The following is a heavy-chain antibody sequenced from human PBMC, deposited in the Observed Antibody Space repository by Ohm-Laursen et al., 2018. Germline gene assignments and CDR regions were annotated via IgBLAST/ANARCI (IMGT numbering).Heavy chain of an antibody. D-gene: IGHD7-27*01. CDR1: GYTFIAYY. CDR3: ASGAELGGMDV. J-gene: IGHJ6*02. V-gene: IGHV1-2*02. CDR2: INPNSGGT. Sequence: SVKVSCKASGYTFIAYYMHWVRQAPGQGLEWMGWINPNSGGTNYAQKFQGRVTMTRNTSISTAYMELSSLRSEDTAVYYCASGAELGGMDVWGQGTTVTVSS.